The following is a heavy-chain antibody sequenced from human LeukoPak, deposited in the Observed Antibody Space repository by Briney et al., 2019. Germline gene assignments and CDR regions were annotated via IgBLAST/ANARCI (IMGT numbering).Heavy chain of an antibody. D-gene: IGHD2/OR15-2a*01. CDR2: ISGSDGTT. CDR1: GFTFSNYA. Sequence: GGSLRLSCAASGFTFSNYAMSWVRQAPGKGLEWVSGISGSDGTTYHADSVKGRFTISRDNSKNTLYLQMNGLRAEDTAVYYCAKDSAKKYDDYWGQGTLVTVSS. V-gene: IGHV3-23*01. CDR3: AKDSAKKYDDY. J-gene: IGHJ4*02.